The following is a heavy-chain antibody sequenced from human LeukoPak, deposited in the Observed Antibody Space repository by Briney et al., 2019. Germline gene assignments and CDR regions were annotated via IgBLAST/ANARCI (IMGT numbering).Heavy chain of an antibody. Sequence: GGTLRLSCAASGFTFSSYGMSWVRQAPGKGLEWVSAISGSGGSTYYADSVKGRFTISSDNSKNTLYLQMNSLRAEDTAVYYCAKDGGAGEGYFDYWGQGTLVTVSS. CDR3: AKDGGAGEGYFDY. CDR2: ISGSGGST. D-gene: IGHD3-16*01. CDR1: GFTFSSYG. J-gene: IGHJ4*02. V-gene: IGHV3-23*01.